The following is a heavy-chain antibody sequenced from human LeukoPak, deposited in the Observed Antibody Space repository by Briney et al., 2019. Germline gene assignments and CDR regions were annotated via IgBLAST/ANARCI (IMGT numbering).Heavy chain of an antibody. CDR3: ANALGAHYFDS. CDR2: IKQDGSEK. V-gene: IGHV3-7*05. Sequence: GGSLRLSCTASGFTFSTHWMIWVRQAPGKGLGWVANIKQDGSEKYYVDSVKGRFIISRDNAKNSLYLQMNSLRVEDTAVYYCANALGAHYFDSWGQGTLVTVSS. J-gene: IGHJ4*02. D-gene: IGHD1-26*01. CDR1: GFTFSTHW.